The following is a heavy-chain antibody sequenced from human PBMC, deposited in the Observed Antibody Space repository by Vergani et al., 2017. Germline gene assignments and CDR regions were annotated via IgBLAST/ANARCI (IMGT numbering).Heavy chain of an antibody. CDR2: IYYSGST. J-gene: IGHJ4*02. CDR1: GGSISSSSYY. CDR3: ARKRDYILD. V-gene: IGHV4-39*01. Sequence: QLQLQESGPGLVKPSETLSLTCTVSGGSISSSSYYWGWIRQPPGKGLEWIGSIYYSGSTHYNPSLKSRVTISVDTSKNQLSLTLSSVTAADTAVYYCARKRDYILDWGQGTLVTVSS. D-gene: IGHD4-11*01.